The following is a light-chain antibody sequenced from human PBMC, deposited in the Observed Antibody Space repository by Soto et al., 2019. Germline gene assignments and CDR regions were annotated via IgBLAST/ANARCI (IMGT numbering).Light chain of an antibody. Sequence: DIQMTQSPSSLSGFVGDRVNITCRASQDIGTYLHWFQEKPGRPPKLLISTSATLQSGVPSRFRGSGSGSDFTLTITSLQLEDFATYFCLQTFGSPLTFGGGTRVQIK. CDR3: LQTFGSPLT. V-gene: IGKV1-39*01. CDR1: QDIGTY. J-gene: IGKJ4*01. CDR2: TSA.